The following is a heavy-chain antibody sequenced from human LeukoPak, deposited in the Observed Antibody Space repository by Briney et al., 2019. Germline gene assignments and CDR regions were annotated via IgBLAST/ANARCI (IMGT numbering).Heavy chain of an antibody. V-gene: IGHV4-59*01. CDR1: GGSISSYY. J-gene: IGHJ4*02. CDR2: IYYSGST. CDR3: ARDHGEFLGPEYFDY. D-gene: IGHD3-10*01. Sequence: SSETLSLTCTVSGGSISSYYWSWIRQPPGKGLEWIGYIYYSGSTNYNPSLKSRVTISVDTSKNQFSLKLSSVTAADTAVYYCARDHGEFLGPEYFDYWGQGTLATVPS.